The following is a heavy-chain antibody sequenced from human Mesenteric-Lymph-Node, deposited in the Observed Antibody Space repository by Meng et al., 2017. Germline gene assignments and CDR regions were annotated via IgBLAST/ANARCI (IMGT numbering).Heavy chain of an antibody. J-gene: IGHJ5*02. Sequence: GGSLRLSCAASGFTFSSYAMSWVRQAPGKGLEWVSAISGSGGSTYYADSVKGRFTISRDNSKNTLYLQMNSLRAEDTAVYYCAKTRSRPVWFGELLQFDPWGQGTLVTVSS. CDR3: AKTRSRPVWFGELLQFDP. CDR2: ISGSGGST. D-gene: IGHD3-10*01. CDR1: GFTFSSYA. V-gene: IGHV3-23*01.